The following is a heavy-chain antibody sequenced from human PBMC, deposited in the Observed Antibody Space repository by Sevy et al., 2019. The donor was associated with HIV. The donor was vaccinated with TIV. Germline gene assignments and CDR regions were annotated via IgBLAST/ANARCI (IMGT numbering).Heavy chain of an antibody. CDR2: IYTGGST. D-gene: IGHD2-8*02. J-gene: IGHJ2*01. Sequence: GGSLRLSCAASGFTVSNNYMSWVRQAPGRGLEWVSVIYTGGSTYYVDSVKGRFTISRDDSKNTLYLQMNSLRAEDTAVYYCARDHGGVQDWYFDLWGPGTLVTVSS. V-gene: IGHV3-53*01. CDR3: ARDHGGVQDWYFDL. CDR1: GFTVSNNY.